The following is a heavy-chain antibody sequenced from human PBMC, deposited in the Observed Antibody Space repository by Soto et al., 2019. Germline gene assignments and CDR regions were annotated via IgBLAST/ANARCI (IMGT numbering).Heavy chain of an antibody. D-gene: IGHD3-22*01. Sequence: LCLTCAVSGGSISSGGYSWSWIRQPPGKGLEWIGYIYHSGSTYYNPSLKSRVTISVDRSKNQFSLKLSSVTAADTAVYYCARDRNDSSGFDYWGQRTSVAVS. CDR1: GGSISSGGYS. CDR2: IYHSGST. CDR3: ARDRNDSSGFDY. V-gene: IGHV4-30-2*01. J-gene: IGHJ4*02.